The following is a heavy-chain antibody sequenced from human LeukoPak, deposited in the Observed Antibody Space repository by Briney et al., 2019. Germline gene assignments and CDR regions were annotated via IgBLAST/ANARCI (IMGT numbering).Heavy chain of an antibody. J-gene: IGHJ3*02. D-gene: IGHD3-10*01. CDR3: AKSLPYSRYRVQGYYAFDI. V-gene: IGHV3-30*18. Sequence: PGRSLRLSCAASGFTFRSYGMHWVRQAPGKGLEWVAVISYDGSNKYYADSVKGRFTISRDNSKNTLYLQMNSLRAEDTAVYYCAKSLPYSRYRVQGYYAFDIWGQGTMVTVSS. CDR2: ISYDGSNK. CDR1: GFTFRSYG.